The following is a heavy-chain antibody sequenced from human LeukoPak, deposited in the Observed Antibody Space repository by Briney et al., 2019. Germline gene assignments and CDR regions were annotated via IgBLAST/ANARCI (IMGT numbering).Heavy chain of an antibody. CDR1: GYTFTTYG. D-gene: IGHD3-9*01. Sequence: ASVKVSCKASGYTFTTYGLSWVRQAPGQGLEWLGWISTYNDNIKYAQSLQGRLTLTIDTSTSTAYMELRSLTSDDTAVYYCARETYSNILTGTDYWGPGTLVTVSS. CDR3: ARETYSNILTGTDY. J-gene: IGHJ4*02. CDR2: ISTYNDNI. V-gene: IGHV1-18*01.